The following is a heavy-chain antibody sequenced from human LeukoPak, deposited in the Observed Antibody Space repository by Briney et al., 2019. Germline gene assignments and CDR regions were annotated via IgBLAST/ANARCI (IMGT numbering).Heavy chain of an antibody. V-gene: IGHV3-48*01. Sequence: PGGSLRLSCAASGFTFSSYSMNWVRQAPGKGLEWVSYISSSSSTIYYADSVKGRFTISRDNAKNSLYLQMNSLRAEDTAVYYCAKELTARAFDYWGQGTLVTVSS. D-gene: IGHD3-16*01. CDR2: ISSSSSTI. CDR3: AKELTARAFDY. J-gene: IGHJ4*02. CDR1: GFTFSSYS.